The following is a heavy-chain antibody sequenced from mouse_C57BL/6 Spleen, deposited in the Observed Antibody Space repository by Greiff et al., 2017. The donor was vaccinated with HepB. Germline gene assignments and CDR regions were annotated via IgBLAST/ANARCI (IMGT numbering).Heavy chain of an antibody. V-gene: IGHV1-26*01. J-gene: IGHJ1*03. CDR2: INPNNGGT. CDR3: ARKLGWDWYFDV. D-gene: IGHD1-3*01. Sequence: EVQLQQSGPELVKISCKASGYTFTDYYMNWVKQSHGKSLEWIGDINPNNGGTSYNQKFKGKATLTVDKSSSTAYMELRSLTSEDSAVYYCARKLGWDWYFDVWGTGTTVTVSS. CDR1: GYTFTDYY.